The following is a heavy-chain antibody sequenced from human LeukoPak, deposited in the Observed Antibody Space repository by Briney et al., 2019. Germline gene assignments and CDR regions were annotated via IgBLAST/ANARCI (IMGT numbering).Heavy chain of an antibody. D-gene: IGHD3-10*01. CDR3: ARDWGFGDSEDWFDP. CDR1: GYSISRGYY. V-gene: IGHV4-38-2*02. CDR2: VHHTGST. J-gene: IGHJ5*02. Sequence: SSETLSLTCNVSGYSISRGYYWGWIRQPPGKGLEWIGSVHHTGSTYYNPSLRSRVSISVDKSTSHISLEVTSVTAADTAVYYCARDWGFGDSEDWFDPWGQGTLVTVSS.